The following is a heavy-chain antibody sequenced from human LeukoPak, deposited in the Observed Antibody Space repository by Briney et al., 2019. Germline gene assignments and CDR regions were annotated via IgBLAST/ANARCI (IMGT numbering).Heavy chain of an antibody. Sequence: GGSLRLSCAASGFTFSSYAMSWVRQAPGKGLEWVSTISGSGGSTYYADSVKGRFTISRDNSKNTLSLQMNSLRAEDTALYHCAKDLGGMPTIPLVAYWGQGTLVTVSS. CDR1: GFTFSSYA. CDR3: AKDLGGMPTIPLVAY. V-gene: IGHV3-23*01. D-gene: IGHD5-24*01. J-gene: IGHJ4*02. CDR2: ISGSGGST.